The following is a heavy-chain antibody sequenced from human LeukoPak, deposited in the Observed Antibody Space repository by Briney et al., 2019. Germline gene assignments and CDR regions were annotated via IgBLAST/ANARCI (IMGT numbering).Heavy chain of an antibody. J-gene: IGHJ4*02. Sequence: GSLLLSCAASGFPFSSYAINWVRQAPGKGLEWVSTISGSGSSTYYADSVKGRFTISRDSSKNTLYLQMNSLRAEDTAVYYCARRAGAYSHPYDYWGQGTLVTVSS. CDR2: ISGSGSST. V-gene: IGHV3-23*01. CDR1: GFPFSSYA. CDR3: ARRAGAYSHPYDY. D-gene: IGHD4/OR15-4a*01.